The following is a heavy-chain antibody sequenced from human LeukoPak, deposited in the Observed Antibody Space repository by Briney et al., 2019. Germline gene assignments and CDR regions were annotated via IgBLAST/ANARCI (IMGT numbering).Heavy chain of an antibody. CDR3: ARGGPRYCSGGSCYFGY. J-gene: IGHJ4*02. V-gene: IGHV4-34*01. CDR2: INHSGST. Sequence: SETLSLTCAVYGGFFSGYYWSWIRQPPGKGLEWIGEINHSGSTNYNPSLKSRVTISVDTSKNQFSLKLSSVTAADTAVYYCARGGPRYCSGGSCYFGYWGQGTLVTVSS. D-gene: IGHD2-15*01. CDR1: GGFFSGYY.